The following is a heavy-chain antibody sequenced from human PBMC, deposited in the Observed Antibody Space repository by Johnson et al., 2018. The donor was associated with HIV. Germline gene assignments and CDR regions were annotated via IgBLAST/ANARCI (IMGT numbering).Heavy chain of an antibody. Sequence: EVQLVESGGGLVQPGGSLRLSCAASGFTFSSYWMSWVRQAPGKGLEWVANIKQDGSEKYYVDSVKGRFTISRDNDKNSLYLQMNSLRAEDTAVYYCARGIAMAEDAFDIWGQGTVVTVSS. CDR2: IKQDGSEK. CDR3: ARGIAMAEDAFDI. D-gene: IGHD6-19*01. J-gene: IGHJ3*02. CDR1: GFTFSSYW. V-gene: IGHV3-7*01.